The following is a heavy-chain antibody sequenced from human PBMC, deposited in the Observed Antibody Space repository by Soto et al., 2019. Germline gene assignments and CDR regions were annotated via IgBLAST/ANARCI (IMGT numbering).Heavy chain of an antibody. V-gene: IGHV3-49*03. CDR2: IRSKAYGGTT. CDR1: GFTFGDYA. CDR3: TRDVGSSSWYRLWVVSDSSGYYPYYGLDV. D-gene: IGHD3-22*01. J-gene: IGHJ6*02. Sequence: SGGSLRLSCTASGFTFGDYAMSWFRQAPGKGLEWVGFIRSKAYGGTTEYAASVKGRFTISRDDSKSIAYLQMNSLKTEDTAVYYCTRDVGSSSWYRLWVVSDSSGYYPYYGLDVSGQGTTVTVSS.